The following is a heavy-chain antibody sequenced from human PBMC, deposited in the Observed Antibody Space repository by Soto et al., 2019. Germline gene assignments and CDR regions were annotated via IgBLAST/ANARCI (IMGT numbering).Heavy chain of an antibody. CDR1: GYIFTGYY. Sequence: QVQLVQSGAEVKKPGATVKVSCKASGYIFTGYYIHWVRQAPGQGLEWMGWINPNSGGTNYAQKFQGRVTMTRDTSIRTAYMDLSRLTSDDTAVYYCARDFSSAADGFDYWGQGTLVTVSS. J-gene: IGHJ4*02. V-gene: IGHV1-2*02. D-gene: IGHD6-25*01. CDR2: INPNSGGT. CDR3: ARDFSSAADGFDY.